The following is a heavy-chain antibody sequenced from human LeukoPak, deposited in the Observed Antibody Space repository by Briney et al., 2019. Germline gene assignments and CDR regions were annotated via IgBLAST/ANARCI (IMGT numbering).Heavy chain of an antibody. Sequence: ASVKDSCKASGYTFTSYYMHWVRQAPGQGLEWMGIINPSGGSTSYAQKFQGRVTMTRDTSTSTVYMELSSLRSEDTAVYYCARVYDSSGYYHNWFDPWGQGTLVTVSS. CDR1: GYTFTSYY. V-gene: IGHV1-46*01. CDR2: INPSGGST. D-gene: IGHD3-22*01. J-gene: IGHJ5*02. CDR3: ARVYDSSGYYHNWFDP.